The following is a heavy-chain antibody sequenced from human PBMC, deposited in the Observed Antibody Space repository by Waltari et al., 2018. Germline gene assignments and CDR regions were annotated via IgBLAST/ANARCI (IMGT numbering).Heavy chain of an antibody. CDR1: GYTFTGYY. J-gene: IGHJ4*02. D-gene: IGHD1-1*01. V-gene: IGHV1-69*06. CDR2: IIPIFGKA. CDR3: ARDDATTGHLDS. Sequence: QVQLVQSGAEVQKPGASVKVPCKASGYTFTGYYMHWVRQAPGQGLEWMGRIIPIFGKANYAQKFQGRVTFTADKSTHTAYMEVSGLTSEDTALYYCARDDATTGHLDSWGQGTPVTISS.